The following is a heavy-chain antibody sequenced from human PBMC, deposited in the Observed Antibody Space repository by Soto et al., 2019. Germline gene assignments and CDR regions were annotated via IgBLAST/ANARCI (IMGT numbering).Heavy chain of an antibody. CDR2: ISSSGGTT. V-gene: IGHV3-23*01. Sequence: GGSLRLSCAVSGFTFSSFAMSWVRQAPGKGLEWVSVISSSGGTTYYADSVKGRFTISRDNSKNTLYLQMNSLRAEDTAVYDCARGRGELVSFDDWGQGTLVTVSS. J-gene: IGHJ4*02. CDR1: GFTFSSFA. CDR3: ARGRGELVSFDD. D-gene: IGHD6-6*01.